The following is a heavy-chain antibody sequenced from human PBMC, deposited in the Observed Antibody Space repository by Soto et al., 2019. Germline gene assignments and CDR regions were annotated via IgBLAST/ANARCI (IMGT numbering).Heavy chain of an antibody. V-gene: IGHV4-31*03. D-gene: IGHD2-21*02. Sequence: SETLSLTCTVSGGSISSRDYYWSWMRQFPGVGLEWFGHIDHSGTTYYNPSLKSRVTISVATSKDQFSLRLNSVTAADTAVYYCARVVTPTYNWFDLWGQGTLVTVSS. CDR2: IDHSGTT. J-gene: IGHJ5*02. CDR3: ARVVTPTYNWFDL. CDR1: GGSISSRDYY.